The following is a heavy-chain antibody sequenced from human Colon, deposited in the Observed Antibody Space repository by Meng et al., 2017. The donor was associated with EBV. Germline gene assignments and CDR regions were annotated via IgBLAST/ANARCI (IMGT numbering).Heavy chain of an antibody. V-gene: IGHV4-39*07. J-gene: IGHJ4*02. CDR3: LISSHN. Sequence: PEPSAGLVSPSDTLPLTCKTSGGSIPRTSSHLEWVRQPPGRGLKWIGSIYYRGATNSNPSLKSHISMYVDMSKNQFSLTVNSVTAADTAIYYCLISSHNWGQGTLVTVSS. CDR2: IYYRGAT. D-gene: IGHD3-3*02. CDR1: GGSIPRTSSH.